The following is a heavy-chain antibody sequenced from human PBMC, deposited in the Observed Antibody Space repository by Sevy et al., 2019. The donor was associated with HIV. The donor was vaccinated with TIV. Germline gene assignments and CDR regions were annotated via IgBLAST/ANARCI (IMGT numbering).Heavy chain of an antibody. V-gene: IGHV1-24*01. CDR2: FDPEDGKR. Sequence: ASVKVSCKVSGYTLTELSMHWVRQAPGKGLEWVGTFDPEDGKRIYAQKFKGRLTMTEDTSTETAYMELNSLRSDDTDVYYCATTKDYYDSSGYPFDYWGQGTQVTVSS. J-gene: IGHJ4*02. CDR1: GYTLTELS. D-gene: IGHD3-22*01. CDR3: ATTKDYYDSSGYPFDY.